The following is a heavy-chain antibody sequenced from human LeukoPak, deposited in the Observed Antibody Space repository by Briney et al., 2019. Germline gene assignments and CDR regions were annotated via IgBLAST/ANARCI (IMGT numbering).Heavy chain of an antibody. Sequence: SETLSLTCAVYGGSFSGYSWSWIRQPPGKGLEWIGEINHSGSTNYNPSLKSRVTISVDTSKNQFSLKLSSVTAADTAVYYCARGVDGTTPPYYFDYWGQGTLVTVSS. D-gene: IGHD5-24*01. CDR1: GGSFSGYS. CDR3: ARGVDGTTPPYYFDY. CDR2: INHSGST. J-gene: IGHJ4*02. V-gene: IGHV4-34*01.